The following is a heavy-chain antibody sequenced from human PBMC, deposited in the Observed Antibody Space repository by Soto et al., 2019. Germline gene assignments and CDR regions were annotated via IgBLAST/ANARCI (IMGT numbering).Heavy chain of an antibody. D-gene: IGHD6-6*01. CDR2: IYTSRSYI. Sequence: VQLVESGGGLVKPGGSLRLSCAASGFTFSSYTMNWVRQAPGKGLEWVSSIYTSRSYIYYADSLKGRFTISRDNAKNSLYLQMNSLRAEDTAVYYCARESLAARTIDYWGQGTLVTVSS. CDR1: GFTFSSYT. V-gene: IGHV3-21*01. CDR3: ARESLAARTIDY. J-gene: IGHJ4*02.